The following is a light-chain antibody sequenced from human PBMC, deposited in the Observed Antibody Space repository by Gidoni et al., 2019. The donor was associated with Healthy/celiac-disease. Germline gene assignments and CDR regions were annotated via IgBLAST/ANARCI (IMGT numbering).Light chain of an antibody. CDR3: QQSYSTFTWT. J-gene: IGKJ1*01. CDR2: AAS. CDR1: QSISSY. Sequence: DIQMTQSPSSLSASVGDRVTITCRASQSISSYLNWYQQKPGKAPKLLIYAASSLQSGVPSRFSGSGSGTDFTLTISSLQPEEFATYYCQQSYSTFTWTFXQXTKVEIK. V-gene: IGKV1-39*01.